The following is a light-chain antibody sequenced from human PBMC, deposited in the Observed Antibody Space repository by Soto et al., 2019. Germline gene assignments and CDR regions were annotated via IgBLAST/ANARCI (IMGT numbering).Light chain of an antibody. CDR3: GSFTTYRFYV. Sequence: QSVMTQPPSVSAAPGQKVTISCSGSSSNIGGNSVSWYQQLPGTAPKLLIYDDNKRPSGIPDRFSGSKSGTSATLGITGFQTGDEADYYCGSFTTYRFYVFGTGTKLTVL. J-gene: IGLJ1*01. CDR1: SSNIGGNS. V-gene: IGLV1-51*01. CDR2: DDN.